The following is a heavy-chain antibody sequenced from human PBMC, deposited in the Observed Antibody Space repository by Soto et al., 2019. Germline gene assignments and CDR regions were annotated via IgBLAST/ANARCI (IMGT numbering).Heavy chain of an antibody. D-gene: IGHD6-19*01. CDR3: TISWWLALDDYYFYGHDV. CDR1: GFTFSNAW. J-gene: IGHJ6*02. V-gene: IGHV3-15*07. CDR2: IKSKTDGGTT. Sequence: PGGSLRLSCAASGFTFSNAWMNWVRQAPGKGLEWVGRIKSKTDGGTTDYAAPVKGRFTISRDGSKNTLYLQMNSLKTEDTAVYYCTISWWLALDDYYFYGHDVSGRGTAAT.